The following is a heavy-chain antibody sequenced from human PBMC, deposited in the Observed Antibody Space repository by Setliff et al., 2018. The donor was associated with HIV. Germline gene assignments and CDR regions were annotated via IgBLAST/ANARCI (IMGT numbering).Heavy chain of an antibody. CDR2: INAGNDNT. J-gene: IGHJ4*02. CDR3: TRVMGATTGFHDY. Sequence: ASVKVSCKASGCTLTNYAMHWVRQAPGQRLEWMGCINAGNDNTKYSQNFQGRVTITKDTSASTVYMELSSLRSGDTALYYCTRVMGATTGFHDYWGQGTLVTVSS. CDR1: GCTLTNYA. D-gene: IGHD1-26*01. V-gene: IGHV1-3*01.